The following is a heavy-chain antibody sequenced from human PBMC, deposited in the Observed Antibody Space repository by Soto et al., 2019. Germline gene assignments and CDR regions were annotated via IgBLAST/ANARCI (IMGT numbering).Heavy chain of an antibody. J-gene: IGHJ3*01. CDR2: IITLVHII. D-gene: IGHD3-22*01. CDR1: GGFYSIKT. Sequence: QVQLVQSGAEVKKPGSSVKVSCKASGGFYSIKTISWVRQAPGQGLEWMGRIITLVHIINNAQKFQGRVAISAEKATSTASMELSSLKSDDTAISFCARARRRDDSNTFDALDVWGQGTMVTVSS. V-gene: IGHV1-69*04. CDR3: ARARRRDDSNTFDALDV.